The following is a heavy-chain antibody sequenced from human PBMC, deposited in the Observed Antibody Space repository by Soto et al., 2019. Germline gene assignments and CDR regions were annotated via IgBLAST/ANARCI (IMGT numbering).Heavy chain of an antibody. J-gene: IGHJ6*02. V-gene: IGHV1-3*01. D-gene: IGHD3-3*01. CDR1: GYTFTSYA. Sequence: ASVKVSCKASGYTFTSYAMHWVRQAPGQRLEWMGWINAGNGNTKYSQKYQGRVTITRDTSASTAYMELSSLRSEDTAVYYFARTYYDFWSGSARPDYYYYYGMDVWGQGTMVTVSS. CDR2: INAGNGNT. CDR3: ARTYYDFWSGSARPDYYYYYGMDV.